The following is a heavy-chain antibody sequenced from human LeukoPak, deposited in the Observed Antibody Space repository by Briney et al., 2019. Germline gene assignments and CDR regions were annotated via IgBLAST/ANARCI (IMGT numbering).Heavy chain of an antibody. V-gene: IGHV3-11*01. CDR1: GFTFSDYY. Sequence: GGSLRLSCAASGFTFSDYYMSWIRQAPGKGLEWVSYISSSGSTIYYADSVKGRFTISRDNAKNSLYLQMNSLRAEDTAVYYCAREKRVVPAAMWHWFDPWGQGTLVTVSS. D-gene: IGHD2-2*01. J-gene: IGHJ5*02. CDR2: ISSSGSTI. CDR3: AREKRVVPAAMWHWFDP.